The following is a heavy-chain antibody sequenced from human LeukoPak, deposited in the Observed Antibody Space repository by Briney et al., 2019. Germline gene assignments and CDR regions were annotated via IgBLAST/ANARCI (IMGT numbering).Heavy chain of an antibody. CDR2: IYYSGST. V-gene: IGHV4-30-4*01. D-gene: IGHD3-16*01. CDR3: ARSDYVWESPAKLYFDY. CDR1: GGSISSGDYY. Sequence: SETLSLACTVSGGSISSGDYYWSWIRQPPGKGLEWIGYIYYSGSTYYNPSLKSRVTISVDTSKNQFSLKLSSVTAADTAVYYCARSDYVWESPAKLYFDYWGQGTLVTVSS. J-gene: IGHJ4*02.